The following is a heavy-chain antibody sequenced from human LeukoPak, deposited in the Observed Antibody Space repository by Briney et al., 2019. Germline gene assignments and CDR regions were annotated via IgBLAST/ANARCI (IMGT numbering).Heavy chain of an antibody. CDR1: GFTFSSSW. CDR3: GTNWGYYFDY. CDR2: IKQDGSEK. Sequence: PGGSLRLSCAASGFTFSSSWMSWVRQAPGKGLEWVANIKQDGSEKYYVDSVKGRFTISRDNAKNSLYLQMNSLRAEDTAVYYCGTNWGYYFDYWGQGTLLTVSS. J-gene: IGHJ4*02. D-gene: IGHD7-27*01. V-gene: IGHV3-7*01.